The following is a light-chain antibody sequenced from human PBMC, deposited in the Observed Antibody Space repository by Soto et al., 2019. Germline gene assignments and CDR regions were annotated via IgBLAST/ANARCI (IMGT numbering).Light chain of an antibody. V-gene: IGKV1-5*03. CDR2: KAS. CDR3: QQYNDNWT. J-gene: IGKJ1*01. Sequence: DIQMTQSPSTLSASVGDRVTITCRASQSISSWLAWYQQKPRTAPKLLIYKASTLQGGVPSRFSGSGSGTEFTLTISSLQPDDSATYYCQQYNDNWTFGQGTKVEIK. CDR1: QSISSW.